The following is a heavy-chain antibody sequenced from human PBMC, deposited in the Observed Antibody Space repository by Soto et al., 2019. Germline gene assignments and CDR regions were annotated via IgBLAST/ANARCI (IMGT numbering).Heavy chain of an antibody. Sequence: GGSLRLSCAASGFTFSSYAMHWVRQAPGKGLGWVAAISYDGRNKYYADSVKGRFTISRDNSKNTLYRQMNSLRAEDTADYYLARRYSSSWYDNWSYYNGMNVWGQGTTVTAP. CDR1: GFTFSSYA. CDR2: ISYDGRNK. V-gene: IGHV3-30*04. CDR3: ARRYSSSWYDNWSYYNGMNV. J-gene: IGHJ6*02. D-gene: IGHD6-13*01.